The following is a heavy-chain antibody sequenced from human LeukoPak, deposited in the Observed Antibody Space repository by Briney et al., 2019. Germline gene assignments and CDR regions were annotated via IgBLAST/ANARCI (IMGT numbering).Heavy chain of an antibody. D-gene: IGHD3-10*01. V-gene: IGHV4-34*09. J-gene: IGHJ4*02. CDR1: GGSFRGYY. CDR3: ARVKARLGDPRWFDY. CDR2: INYSGIT. Sequence: PSETLSLTCGVYGGSFRGYYWSWIRQPLGKGLEWIGDINYSGITNYNPSLKSRVTISVDTSKNQFSLKLSSVTAADTAVYYCARVKARLGDPRWFDYWGQGTLVTVSS.